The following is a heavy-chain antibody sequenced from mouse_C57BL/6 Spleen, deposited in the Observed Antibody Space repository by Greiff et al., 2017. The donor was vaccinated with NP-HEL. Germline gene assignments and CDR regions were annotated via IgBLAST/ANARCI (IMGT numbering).Heavy chain of an antibody. CDR1: GYAFSSYW. J-gene: IGHJ4*01. CDR3: ARAATEYAMDY. Sequence: VKLMESGAELVKPGASVKISCKASGYAFSSYWMNWVKQRPGKGLEWIGQIYPGDGDTNYNGKFKGKATLTADKSSSTAYMQLSSLTSEDSAVYFCARAATEYAMDYWGQGTSVTVSS. CDR2: IYPGDGDT. D-gene: IGHD1-1*01. V-gene: IGHV1-80*01.